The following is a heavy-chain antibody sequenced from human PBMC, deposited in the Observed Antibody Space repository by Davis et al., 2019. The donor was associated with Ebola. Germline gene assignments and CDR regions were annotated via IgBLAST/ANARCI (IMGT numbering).Heavy chain of an antibody. CDR1: GISFSNYG. CDR3: ARHYVYDYYMGLDV. Sequence: GESLKISCAASGISFSNYGMFWVRQAPGKVMEWVAVISPDGSDKNYADSGKGRFTISRDNSKNTIYLQMSSLRAEDTAVYYCARHYVYDYYMGLDVWGQGTTVIVSS. CDR2: ISPDGSDK. V-gene: IGHV3-30*03. D-gene: IGHD3-16*01. J-gene: IGHJ6*02.